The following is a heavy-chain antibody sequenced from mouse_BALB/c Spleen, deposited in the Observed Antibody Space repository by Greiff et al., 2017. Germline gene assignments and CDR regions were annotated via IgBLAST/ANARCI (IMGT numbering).Heavy chain of an antibody. CDR2: ISTYYGNT. CDR3: ARVYGNHVVGAMDY. V-gene: IGHV1-67*01. D-gene: IGHD2-10*02. Sequence: QVQLQQSGPELVRPGVSVKISCKGSSYTLTDYAMHWVKQSHAKSLEWIGVISTYYGNTNYNQKFKGKATMTVDKSSSTAYMELARLTSEDSAVYYCARVYGNHVVGAMDYWGQGTSVTVSS. J-gene: IGHJ4*01. CDR1: SYTLTDYA.